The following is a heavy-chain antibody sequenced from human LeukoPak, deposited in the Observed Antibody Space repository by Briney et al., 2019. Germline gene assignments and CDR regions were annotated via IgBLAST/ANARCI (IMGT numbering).Heavy chain of an antibody. Sequence: ASVKVSCKASGYTFTNYYIHWVRQAPGQGLEWMGWISAYNGNTNYAQKLQGRVTMTTDTSTSTAYMELRSLRSDDTAVYYCARGYYDYVWGSYRYLVYWGQGTLVTVSS. V-gene: IGHV1-18*04. CDR3: ARGYYDYVWGSYRYLVY. J-gene: IGHJ4*02. CDR2: ISAYNGNT. CDR1: GYTFTNYY. D-gene: IGHD3-16*02.